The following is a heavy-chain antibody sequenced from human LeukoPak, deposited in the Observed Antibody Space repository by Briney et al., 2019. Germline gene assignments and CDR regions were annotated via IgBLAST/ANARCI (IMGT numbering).Heavy chain of an antibody. V-gene: IGHV4-34*01. CDR3: ARGKRITMIVVVTPSSNYFDY. J-gene: IGHJ4*02. CDR2: INHSGST. CDR1: GGSFSGYY. D-gene: IGHD3-22*01. Sequence: PSETLSLTCAVYGGSFSGYYWSWIRQPPGKGLEWIGEINHSGSTNYNPSLKSRVTISVDTSKNQFSLKLSSVPAADTAVYYCARGKRITMIVVVTPSSNYFDYWGQGTLVTVSS.